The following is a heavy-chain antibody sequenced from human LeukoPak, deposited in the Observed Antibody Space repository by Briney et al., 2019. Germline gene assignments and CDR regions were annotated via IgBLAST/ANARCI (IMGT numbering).Heavy chain of an antibody. J-gene: IGHJ4*02. CDR3: AAGYDILTGPRISYFDY. Sequence: ASVKVSCKPSGYTFTSHGITWVRQAPGQGLEWMGWINPNSGGTNYAQKFQGRVTMTRDTSISTAYMELSRLRSDDTAVYYCAAGYDILTGPRISYFDYWGQGTLVTVSS. CDR2: INPNSGGT. V-gene: IGHV1-2*02. CDR1: GYTFTSHG. D-gene: IGHD3-9*01.